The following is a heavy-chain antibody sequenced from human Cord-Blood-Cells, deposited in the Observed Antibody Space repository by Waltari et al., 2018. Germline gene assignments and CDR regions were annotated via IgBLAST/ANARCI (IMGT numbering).Heavy chain of an antibody. V-gene: IGHV3-15*01. CDR3: TRPYYGGIPVDY. D-gene: IGHD4-17*01. CDR2: IKSKTDGGTT. Sequence: EVQLVESGGGLVKPGGSLRLSCAASGFTFSNAWMSWVRQAPGKGLEWVGRIKSKTDGGTTDYAAPVKGRFTISRDDSKNTLYLQMNSLKTEDTAVYYCTRPYYGGIPVDYWGQGTLVTVSS. J-gene: IGHJ4*02. CDR1: GFTFSNAW.